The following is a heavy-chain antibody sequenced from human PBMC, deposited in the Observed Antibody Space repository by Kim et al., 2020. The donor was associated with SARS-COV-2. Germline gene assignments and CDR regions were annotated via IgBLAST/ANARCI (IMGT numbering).Heavy chain of an antibody. CDR2: INPSGGST. D-gene: IGHD3-10*01. Sequence: ASVKVSCKASGYTFTSYYMHWGRQAPGQGLEGMGIINPSGGSTTYAQKCKGRVTMTRDKSTSTVYMEVSSLRSEDTEVYYCAGDGGSGKYYFDYWGQGTVAPVSS. V-gene: IGHV1-46*01. CDR3: AGDGGSGKYYFDY. J-gene: IGHJ4*02. CDR1: GYTFTSYY.